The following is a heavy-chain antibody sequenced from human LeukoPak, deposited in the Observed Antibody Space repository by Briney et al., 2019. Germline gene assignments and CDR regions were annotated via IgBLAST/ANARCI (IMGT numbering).Heavy chain of an antibody. J-gene: IGHJ4*02. V-gene: IGHV3-21*01. CDR3: ARGLGIAARPTFDY. CDR1: GFTFSSYS. D-gene: IGHD6-6*01. Sequence: GGSLRLSCAASGFTFSSYSMNWVRQTPGKGLEWVSSITSSLNYIYYADSVKGRFTISRDNAKNSLYLQMNSLRAEDTAVYYCARGLGIAARPTFDYWGQGTLVTVSS. CDR2: ITSSLNYI.